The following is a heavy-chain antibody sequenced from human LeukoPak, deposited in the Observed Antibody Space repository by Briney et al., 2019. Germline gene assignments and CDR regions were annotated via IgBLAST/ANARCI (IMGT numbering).Heavy chain of an antibody. V-gene: IGHV3-23*01. Sequence: GGFLRLSCAASGFTFSRYSMNWVRQAPGKGLEWVSVISADSATTFYADSVKGRFTISRDNAKNTVFLQMSSLRAEDTALYYCARKSASGNYPLDYWGQGTLVTVSS. J-gene: IGHJ4*02. CDR3: ARKSASGNYPLDY. CDR1: GFTFSRYS. D-gene: IGHD3-10*01. CDR2: ISADSATT.